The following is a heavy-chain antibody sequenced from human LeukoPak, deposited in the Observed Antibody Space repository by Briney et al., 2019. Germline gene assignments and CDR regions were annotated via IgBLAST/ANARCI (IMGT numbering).Heavy chain of an antibody. CDR1: GGSISNYY. Sequence: MPSETLSLTCTVSGGSISNYYWSWIRQPPGKGLEWIGSIYYSGSTYYNPSLKSRVTISVDTSKNQFSLKLSSVTAADTAVYYCARGYYYGSGSDSDAFDIWGQGTMVTVSS. D-gene: IGHD3-10*01. J-gene: IGHJ3*02. CDR2: IYYSGST. CDR3: ARGYYYGSGSDSDAFDI. V-gene: IGHV4-39*07.